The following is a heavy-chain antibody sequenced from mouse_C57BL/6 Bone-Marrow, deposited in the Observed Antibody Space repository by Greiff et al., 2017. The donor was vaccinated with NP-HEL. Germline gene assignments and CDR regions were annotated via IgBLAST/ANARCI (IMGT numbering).Heavy chain of an antibody. D-gene: IGHD2-1*01. V-gene: IGHV1-81*01. CDR1: GYTFTSYG. Sequence: QVQLKQSGAELARPGASVKLSCKASGYTFTSYGISWVKQRTGQGLEWIGEIYPRSGNTYYNEKFKGKATLTVDKSSSTAYMELRSLTSEDSAVYFCAGGGIYYVNYGYFDYEGQGNTLTVSA. CDR2: IYPRSGNT. J-gene: IGHJ2*01. CDR3: AGGGIYYVNYGYFDY.